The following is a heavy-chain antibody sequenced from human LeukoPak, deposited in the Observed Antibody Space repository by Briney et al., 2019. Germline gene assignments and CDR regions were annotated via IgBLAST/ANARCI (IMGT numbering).Heavy chain of an antibody. V-gene: IGHV4-59*12. CDR1: GGSISSYY. D-gene: IGHD3-3*01. Sequence: SETLSLTCTVSGGSISSYYWSWLRQPPGKGLEWIGYIYYSGSTNYNPSLKSRVTISVDTSKNQFSLKLSSVTAADTAVYCCARRKVFFSYAFDIWGQGTMVTVSS. CDR3: ARRKVFFSYAFDI. J-gene: IGHJ3*02. CDR2: IYYSGST.